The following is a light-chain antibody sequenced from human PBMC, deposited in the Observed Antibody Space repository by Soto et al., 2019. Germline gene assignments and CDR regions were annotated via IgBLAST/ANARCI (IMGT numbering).Light chain of an antibody. CDR3: SSSTHSNTVV. CDR2: DVT. CDR1: SGDIGAYDH. J-gene: IGLJ3*02. V-gene: IGLV2-14*03. Sequence: QSVLTQPASVSGSPGQSVILSCSGTSGDIGAYDHVAWFQQHPGEVPKLLLRDVTNWPSGVSGRFSGSKSGNTAYLTISGLRPEDEADYYCSSSTHSNTVVFGGGTKVTVL.